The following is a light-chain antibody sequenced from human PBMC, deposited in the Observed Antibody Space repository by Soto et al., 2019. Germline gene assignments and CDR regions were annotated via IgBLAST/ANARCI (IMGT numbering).Light chain of an antibody. CDR3: QQRSNWPPIT. CDR2: GAS. V-gene: IGKV3D-20*02. CDR1: QSVTSTY. J-gene: IGKJ5*01. Sequence: EIVLTQSPGTLSLSPGERATLSCRASQSVTSTYLGWYQQKPGQAPSLLIYGASSRATGIPDRFSGSGSGTDFTLTISRLEPEDFAVYYCQQRSNWPPITFGQGTRLEIK.